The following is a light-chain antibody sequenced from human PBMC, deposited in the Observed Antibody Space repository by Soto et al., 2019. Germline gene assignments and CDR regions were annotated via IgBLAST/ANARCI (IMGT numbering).Light chain of an antibody. CDR1: RSLSSDY. V-gene: IGKV3-20*01. CDR2: HAS. CDR3: QQYGDSPRS. Sequence: ILVMQSHSTLSLSPGEKATLSCRASRSLSSDYLAWYQQKPGQAPRLLFYHASRRATGTPDRFSVSGSGTDFTLTISRLEPGDFAVYYCQQYGDSPRSFGQGTKVEIK. J-gene: IGKJ1*01.